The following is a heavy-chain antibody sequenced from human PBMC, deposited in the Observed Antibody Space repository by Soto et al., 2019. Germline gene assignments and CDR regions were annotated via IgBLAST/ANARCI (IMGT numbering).Heavy chain of an antibody. V-gene: IGHV3-9*01. D-gene: IGHD2-21*01. J-gene: IGHJ4*02. CDR3: AKIVTRHSLVPVFDQ. CDR1: GFRFDEYA. CDR2: ISWDSGSI. Sequence: QLVESRGGLVQPGRSLRLSCVASGFRFDEYAIHWVRQAPGKGLEWVSGISWDSGSINYAGSVRGRFTVSRDNAKNSLYLHMTSLRSEDTAFYYCAKIVTRHSLVPVFDQWGQGALVSVSS.